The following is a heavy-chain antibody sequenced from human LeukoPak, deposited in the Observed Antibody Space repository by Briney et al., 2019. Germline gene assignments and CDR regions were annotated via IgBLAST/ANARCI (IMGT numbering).Heavy chain of an antibody. D-gene: IGHD6-19*01. CDR1: GFTVSSNY. J-gene: IGHJ4*02. V-gene: IGHV3-66*01. CDR2: IYSGGST. CDR3: AREQISGWYPFAY. Sequence: GGSLRLSCAASGFTVSSNYMSWVRQAPGKGLEWVSVIYSGGSTYYADSVKGRFTISRDNSKNTLYLQMNSLRAEDTAVYYCAREQISGWYPFAYWGQGTLVTVSS.